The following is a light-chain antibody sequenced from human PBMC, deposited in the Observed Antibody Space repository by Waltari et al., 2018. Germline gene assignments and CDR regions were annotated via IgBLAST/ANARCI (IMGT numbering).Light chain of an antibody. V-gene: IGLV3-1*01. Sequence: SYELTQQPSVSVSPGQTASITCSGDKLGEKYACWYQQKQGQSPVLVIYQDSKRPSGIPERFSGSNSGNTATLTISGTQAMDEADYYCQAWDSSTVVFGGGTKLTVL. J-gene: IGLJ2*01. CDR3: QAWDSSTVV. CDR1: KLGEKY. CDR2: QDS.